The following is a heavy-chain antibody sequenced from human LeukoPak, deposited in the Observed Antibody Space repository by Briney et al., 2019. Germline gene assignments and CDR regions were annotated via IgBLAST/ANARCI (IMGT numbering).Heavy chain of an antibody. Sequence: SETLSLTCSVSGGSISPYYWSWIRQPPGKGLEWIGYIYYSGTTNYNPSLQSRVTISVATSKNHFSLKLSSVTAADTALYYCARDRASAGGFDYWGQGTLVTVSS. J-gene: IGHJ4*02. V-gene: IGHV4-59*01. CDR1: GGSISPYY. D-gene: IGHD2-15*01. CDR3: ARDRASAGGFDY. CDR2: IYYSGTT.